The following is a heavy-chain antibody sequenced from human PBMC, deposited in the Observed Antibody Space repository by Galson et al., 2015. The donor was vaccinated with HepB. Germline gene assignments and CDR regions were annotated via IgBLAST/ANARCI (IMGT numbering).Heavy chain of an antibody. Sequence: SVKVSCKASSYTFTSYGISWVRQAPGQGLEWMGWVSAYNGNTNYAQKLQGRVTMTTDTSTSTAYMELRSLRSDDTAVYYCARNTVTTPPYFDYWGQGTLVTVSS. CDR1: SYTFTSYG. D-gene: IGHD4-17*01. J-gene: IGHJ4*02. CDR2: VSAYNGNT. V-gene: IGHV1-18*01. CDR3: ARNTVTTPPYFDY.